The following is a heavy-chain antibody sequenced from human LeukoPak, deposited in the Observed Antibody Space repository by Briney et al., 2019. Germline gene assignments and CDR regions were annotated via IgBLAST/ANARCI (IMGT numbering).Heavy chain of an antibody. CDR3: ARQIAAAGTDWFDP. Sequence: SETLSLTCTVSGGSISSSSYYWGWIRQPPGKGLEWTGSIYYSGSTYYNPSLKSRVTISVDTSKNQFSLKLSSVTAADTAVYYCARQIAAAGTDWFDPWGQGTLVTVSS. V-gene: IGHV4-39*01. J-gene: IGHJ5*02. CDR1: GGSISSSSYY. D-gene: IGHD6-13*01. CDR2: IYYSGST.